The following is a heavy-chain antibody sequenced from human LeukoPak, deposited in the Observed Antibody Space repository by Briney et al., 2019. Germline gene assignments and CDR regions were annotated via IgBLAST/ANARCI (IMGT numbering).Heavy chain of an antibody. CDR1: GFTFSSYS. J-gene: IGHJ4*02. D-gene: IGHD3-22*01. Sequence: PGGALRLSCAASGFTFSSYSMNWVRQAPGKGLEGVSYISSSSSTIYYADSVKGRFTISRDNSKNTMYLQMNSLRAEDTTVYYCAKDGLSLPPPIPPNYFDYWGQGTLVTVSS. CDR2: ISSSSSTI. CDR3: AKDGLSLPPPIPPNYFDY. V-gene: IGHV3-48*01.